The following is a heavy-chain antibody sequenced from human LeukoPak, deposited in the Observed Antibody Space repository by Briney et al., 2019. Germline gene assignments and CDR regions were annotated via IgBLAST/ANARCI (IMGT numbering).Heavy chain of an antibody. D-gene: IGHD3-22*01. CDR3: ARRRYYDSTGYLE. V-gene: IGHV4-39*01. CDR2: IHYSGST. CDR1: GGFISSSSYY. J-gene: IGHJ1*01. Sequence: SETLSLTCTISGGFISSSSYYWGWIRQPPGKGLEWIGDIHYSGSTYYNPALKSRVSMSIDTSKNQFSLELRSVAAADTALYYCARRRYYDSTGYLEWGQGTLVTVTS.